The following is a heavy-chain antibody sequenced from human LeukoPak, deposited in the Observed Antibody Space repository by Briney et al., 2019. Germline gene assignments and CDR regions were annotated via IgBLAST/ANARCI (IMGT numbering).Heavy chain of an antibody. CDR1: GGSISSYY. Sequence: SETLSLTCTVSGGSISSYYWSWIRQPPGKGLEWIGYIYYSGSTNYNPSLKSRVTISVDTSKNQFSLKLSSVTAADTAVYYCAKDSKLENYYDSSGLDENYGMDVWGQGTTVTVSS. V-gene: IGHV4-59*01. D-gene: IGHD3-22*01. J-gene: IGHJ6*02. CDR3: AKDSKLENYYDSSGLDENYGMDV. CDR2: IYYSGST.